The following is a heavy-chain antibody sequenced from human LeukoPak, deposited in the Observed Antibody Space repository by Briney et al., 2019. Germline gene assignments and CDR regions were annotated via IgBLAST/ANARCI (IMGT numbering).Heavy chain of an antibody. CDR2: ISGSGNTI. V-gene: IGHV3-11*04. CDR3: ARGDPIYDFWSGGDY. Sequence: GGSLRLSCAASEFTFSDYFMSWIRQAPGKGLECISYISGSGNTINYADSVKGRFTISRDNAKNSLYLQMNSLRAEDTAVYYCARGDPIYDFWSGGDYWGQGSLVTVSS. J-gene: IGHJ4*02. D-gene: IGHD3-3*01. CDR1: EFTFSDYF.